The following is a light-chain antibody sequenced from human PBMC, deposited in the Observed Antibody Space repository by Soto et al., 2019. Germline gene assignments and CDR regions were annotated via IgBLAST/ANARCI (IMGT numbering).Light chain of an antibody. CDR1: QSVLYSSNNRNY. V-gene: IGKV4-1*01. J-gene: IGKJ4*01. CDR2: WAS. Sequence: DIVMTQSPDSLAVSLGERVTINCKSSQSVLYSSNNRNYLAWYQQNPGQPPKLLIYWASTRESGVPDRFSGSGSGTDFTLTISSLQAEDVAVYYCQQYYNTPLTFGGGTKV. CDR3: QQYYNTPLT.